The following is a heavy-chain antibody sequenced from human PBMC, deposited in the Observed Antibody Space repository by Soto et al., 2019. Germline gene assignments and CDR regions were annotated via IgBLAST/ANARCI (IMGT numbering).Heavy chain of an antibody. J-gene: IGHJ5*02. V-gene: IGHV3-74*03. CDR3: AREVIAATGTIRWFDP. CDR1: VFNFSRHW. D-gene: IGHD6-25*01. Sequence: RGSLLLACASYVFNFSRHWMPWVRQTPGKGPVWVSRINDDGSSTKYADSVKGRFTIARDNAKNTVFLQMSSLRAEDTSVYYCAREVIAATGTIRWFDPWGQGTMVTVSS. CDR2: INDDGSST.